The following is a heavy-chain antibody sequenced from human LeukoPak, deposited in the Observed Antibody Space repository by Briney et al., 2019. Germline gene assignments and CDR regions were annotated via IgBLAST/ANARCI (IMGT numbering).Heavy chain of an antibody. J-gene: IGHJ4*02. V-gene: IGHV3-48*01. Sequence: GGSLRLSCAASGFTFSSFSMNWVRQAPGKGLEWVSYISSSSSIIYYADSVKGRFTISRDNAKNSLYLQMNSLRAEDTAVYYCARDYDFWSGYYTGIFDYWGQGTLVTVSS. CDR3: ARDYDFWSGYYTGIFDY. D-gene: IGHD3-3*01. CDR1: GFTFSSFS. CDR2: ISSSSSII.